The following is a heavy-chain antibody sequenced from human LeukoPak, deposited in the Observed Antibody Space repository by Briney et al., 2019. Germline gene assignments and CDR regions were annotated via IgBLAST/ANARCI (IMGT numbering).Heavy chain of an antibody. D-gene: IGHD6-19*01. Sequence: GGSLRHACAASGFTFSSYWMSWVRQAPGKGLEWVANIKQDGSEKYYVDSVKGRFTISRDNAKNSLYLQMNSLRAEDTAVYYCARETVAGTRAFDYWGQGTLVTVSS. V-gene: IGHV3-7*03. CDR2: IKQDGSEK. J-gene: IGHJ4*02. CDR3: ARETVAGTRAFDY. CDR1: GFTFSSYW.